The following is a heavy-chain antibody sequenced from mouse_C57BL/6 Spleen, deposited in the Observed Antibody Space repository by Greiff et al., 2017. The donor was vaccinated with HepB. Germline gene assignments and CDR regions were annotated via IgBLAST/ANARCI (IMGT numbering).Heavy chain of an antibody. V-gene: IGHV3-6*01. CDR1: GYSITSGYY. D-gene: IGHD4-1*01. CDR2: ISYDGSN. Sequence: EVKVEESGPGLVKPSQSLSLTCSVTGYSITSGYYWNWIRQFPGNKLEWMGYISYDGSNNYNPSLKNRISITRDTSKNQFFLKLNSVTTEDTATYYCARGWAEVAYWGQGTLVTVSA. J-gene: IGHJ3*01. CDR3: ARGWAEVAY.